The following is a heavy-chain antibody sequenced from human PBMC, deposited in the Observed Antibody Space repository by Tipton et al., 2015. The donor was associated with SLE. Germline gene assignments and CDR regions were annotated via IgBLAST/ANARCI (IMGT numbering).Heavy chain of an antibody. CDR1: GGSFSGYY. Sequence: LRLSCAVYGGSFSGYYWSWIRQPPGKGLEWIGEINHRGSTNYNPSLQSRVTISVDTSKNQFSLKLSSVTAADTSVYYCFLRYFDWLFSDAFDIWGQGTMVTVSS. V-gene: IGHV4-34*01. CDR2: INHRGST. D-gene: IGHD3-9*01. CDR3: FLRYFDWLFSDAFDI. J-gene: IGHJ3*02.